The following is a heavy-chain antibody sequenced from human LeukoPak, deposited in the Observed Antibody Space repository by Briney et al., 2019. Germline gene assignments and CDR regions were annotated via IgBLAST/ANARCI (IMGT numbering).Heavy chain of an antibody. CDR1: RSTFSTSW. CDR2: IKQDGSEK. V-gene: IGHV3-7*04. Sequence: GGSLRPSCAASRSTFSTSWMSWVRQAPGKGLEWVSTIKQDGSEKYYVDSVKGRFTISRDNAKNSLYLQMNSLRAEDTAVYYCARDISFDIWGQGTMVTVSS. J-gene: IGHJ3*02. CDR3: ARDISFDI.